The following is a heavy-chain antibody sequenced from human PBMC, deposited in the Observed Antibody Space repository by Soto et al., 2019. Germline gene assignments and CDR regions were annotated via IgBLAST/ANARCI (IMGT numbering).Heavy chain of an antibody. Sequence: SETLSLTCTVSGGSISSSSYYWGWIRQPPGKGLEWIGSIYYSGSTYYNPSLKSRVTISVDTSKNQFSLKLSSVTAADTAVYYCARHESEMATIGHFDYWGQGTLVTVSS. J-gene: IGHJ4*02. V-gene: IGHV4-39*01. CDR3: ARHESEMATIGHFDY. CDR2: IYYSGST. CDR1: GGSISSSSYY. D-gene: IGHD5-12*01.